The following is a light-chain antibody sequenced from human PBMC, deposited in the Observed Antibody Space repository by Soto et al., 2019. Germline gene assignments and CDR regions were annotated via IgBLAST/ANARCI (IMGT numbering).Light chain of an antibody. J-gene: IGKJ4*01. Sequence: EIVLTQSPATLSLSPGERATLSCRASQSINRHLAWYRQKPGQAPRLLIYDASNRATGIPARFSGSGSGTDFTLTMSSLEPEDFAIYFCHQRSNWPLTFGGGTKLEIK. CDR2: DAS. V-gene: IGKV3-11*01. CDR3: HQRSNWPLT. CDR1: QSINRH.